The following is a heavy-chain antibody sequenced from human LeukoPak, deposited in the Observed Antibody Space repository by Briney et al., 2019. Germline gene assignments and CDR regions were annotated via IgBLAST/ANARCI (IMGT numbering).Heavy chain of an antibody. D-gene: IGHD2-2*01. CDR1: GYTFTDYY. Sequence: ASVKVSCKVSGYTFTDYYMHWVQQAPGKGLEWMGLVDPEDGETIYAEKFQGRVTITADTSTDTAYMELSSLRPEDTAVYYCATADCSSTSCYLDYWGQGTLVTVSS. V-gene: IGHV1-69-2*01. CDR3: ATADCSSTSCYLDY. CDR2: VDPEDGET. J-gene: IGHJ4*02.